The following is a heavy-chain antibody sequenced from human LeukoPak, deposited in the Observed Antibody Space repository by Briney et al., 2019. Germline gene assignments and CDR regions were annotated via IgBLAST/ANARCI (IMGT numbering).Heavy chain of an antibody. J-gene: IGHJ4*02. CDR3: AMTLTHAAFDLTGEFDY. Sequence: GGSLRLSCAASGFTFSSYWMSWVRQAPGEGLGWGANIKQDGSEKYYVDSVKGRFTISRDNAKNSLYLQMNSLRAEDTAVYYCAMTLTHAAFDLTGEFDYWGQGTLVTVSS. D-gene: IGHD1-14*01. CDR1: GFTFSSYW. V-gene: IGHV3-7*01. CDR2: IKQDGSEK.